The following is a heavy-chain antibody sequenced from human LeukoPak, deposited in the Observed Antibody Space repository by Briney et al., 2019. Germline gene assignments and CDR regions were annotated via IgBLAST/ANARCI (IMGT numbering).Heavy chain of an antibody. Sequence: GGSLRLSCAASGFTFSSYGMSWVRQAPGKGLEWVSAISGSGGSTYYADSVKGRFTISRDDSKNTLYLQMNSLRAEDTAIYYCARDERLLSFLKWGQGTLVTVSS. CDR1: GFTFSSYG. CDR2: ISGSGGST. J-gene: IGHJ4*02. V-gene: IGHV3-23*01. D-gene: IGHD3-3*01. CDR3: ARDERLLSFLK.